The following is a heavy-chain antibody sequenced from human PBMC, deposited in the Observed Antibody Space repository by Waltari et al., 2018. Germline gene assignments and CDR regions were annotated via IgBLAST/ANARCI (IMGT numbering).Heavy chain of an antibody. CDR2: MNPGDGRT. CDR3: ATSSNFDY. Sequence: QVQVVQSGAEVRKPGASVKISCKASGYTFTSHDIHWVRQANGQGLEWMGWMNPGDGRTVYAQRLQGRVTMTRNTSIDTAYMELTSLKSEDTAVYYCATSSNFDYWGQGTLVTVSS. V-gene: IGHV1-8*01. CDR1: GYTFTSHD. J-gene: IGHJ4*02.